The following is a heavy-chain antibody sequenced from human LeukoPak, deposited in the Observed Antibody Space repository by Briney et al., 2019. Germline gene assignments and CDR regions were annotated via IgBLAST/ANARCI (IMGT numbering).Heavy chain of an antibody. V-gene: IGHV4-4*09. CDR2: IYTSGST. CDR1: GGSISSYY. J-gene: IGHJ3*02. Sequence: SETLSLTCTVSGGSISSYYWSWIRQPPGKGLEWIGNIYTSGSTNYNPSLKSRVTISVDTSKNQFSLKLSSVTAADTAVYYCARQRYDFWSGHDAFDIWGQGTMVTVSS. D-gene: IGHD3-3*01. CDR3: ARQRYDFWSGHDAFDI.